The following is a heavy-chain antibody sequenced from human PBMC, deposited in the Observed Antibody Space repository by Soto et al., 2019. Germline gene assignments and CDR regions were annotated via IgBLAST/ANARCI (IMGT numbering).Heavy chain of an antibody. CDR3: ARGVYCSGGSCYPFDY. D-gene: IGHD2-15*01. Sequence: SVKVSCKASGGTFSSYAISWVRQAPGQGLEWMGGIIPIFGTANYAQKCQGRVTITADESTSTAYMELSSLRSEDTAVYYCARGVYCSGGSCYPFDYWGQGTLVTVSS. CDR1: GGTFSSYA. J-gene: IGHJ4*02. V-gene: IGHV1-69*13. CDR2: IIPIFGTA.